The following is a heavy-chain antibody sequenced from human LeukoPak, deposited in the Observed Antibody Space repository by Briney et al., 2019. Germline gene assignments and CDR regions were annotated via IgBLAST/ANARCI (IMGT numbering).Heavy chain of an antibody. CDR2: ISASGDVT. Sequence: GGSLRLSCAASRFSFSAYPMGWVRRAPGKGLEWVSGISASGDVTFHADPVKGRFTISRDNAKNSLYLQMNSLRAEDTALYYCAKDISRKPPREKAFDIWGQGTMVTVSS. V-gene: IGHV3-23*01. J-gene: IGHJ3*02. CDR3: AKDISRKPPREKAFDI. D-gene: IGHD3-3*02. CDR1: RFSFSAYP.